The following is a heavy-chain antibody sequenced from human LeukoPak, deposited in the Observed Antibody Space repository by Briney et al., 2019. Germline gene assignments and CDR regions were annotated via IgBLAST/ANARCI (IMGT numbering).Heavy chain of an antibody. CDR2: ISPYSGNT. CDR3: ARDLYYYDGSGYHDAFDI. J-gene: IGHJ3*02. D-gene: IGHD3-22*01. V-gene: IGHV1-18*01. Sequence: ASVKVSCKASGYTFTRYGISWVRQAPGQGLEWMGWISPYSGNTYYAQKLQGRVTMTTDTSTSTAYMELRSLRSDDTAVYYCARDLYYYDGSGYHDAFDIWGQGTMVTVSS. CDR1: GYTFTRYG.